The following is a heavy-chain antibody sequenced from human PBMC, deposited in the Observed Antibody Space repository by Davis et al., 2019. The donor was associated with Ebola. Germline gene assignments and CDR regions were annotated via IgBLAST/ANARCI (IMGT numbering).Heavy chain of an antibody. Sequence: GESLKISCAASGFTFSSYSMNWVRQAPGKGLEWVSSISSSSSYIYYADSVKGRFTISRDNAKNSLYLQMNSLRAEDTAVYYCAREQLANFDYWGQGTLVTVSS. V-gene: IGHV3-21*01. D-gene: IGHD6-6*01. CDR2: ISSSSSYI. CDR3: AREQLANFDY. CDR1: GFTFSSYS. J-gene: IGHJ4*02.